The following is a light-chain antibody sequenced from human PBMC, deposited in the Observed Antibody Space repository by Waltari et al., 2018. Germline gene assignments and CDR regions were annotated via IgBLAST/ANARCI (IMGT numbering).Light chain of an antibody. Sequence: DIVLTQSPDSLAVSLGERATINCRSSQSVLYSSNNKNYLAWYQHKPGQPPKLRIYWASVRVTGVHDRFRGSESGKDFTLAISSLQAEDGAVYCCQQYYRNPLTFGQGTKVEI. CDR2: WAS. V-gene: IGKV4-1*01. CDR1: QSVLYSSNNKNY. CDR3: QQYYRNPLT. J-gene: IGKJ1*01.